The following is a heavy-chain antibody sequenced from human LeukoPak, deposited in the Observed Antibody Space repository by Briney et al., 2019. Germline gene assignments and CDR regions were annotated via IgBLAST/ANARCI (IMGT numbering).Heavy chain of an antibody. V-gene: IGHV4-59*12. D-gene: IGHD2-2*01. CDR1: GGSISSYY. Sequence: SETLSLTCTVSGGSISSYYWSWIRQPPGKGLEWIGYIYYSGSTNYNPSLKSRVTISVDRSKNQFSLKLSSVTAADTAVYYCASLAVVVPAAMIWGQGTLVTVSS. CDR3: ASLAVVVPAAMI. J-gene: IGHJ4*02. CDR2: IYYSGST.